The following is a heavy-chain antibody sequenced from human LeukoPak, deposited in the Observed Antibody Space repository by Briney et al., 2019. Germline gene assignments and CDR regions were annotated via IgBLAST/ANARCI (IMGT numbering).Heavy chain of an antibody. V-gene: IGHV3-23*01. D-gene: IGHD5-18*01. J-gene: IGHJ4*02. Sequence: GGSLRLSCAASGFTFSSYEMNWVRQAPGKGLEWVSAISGSGGSTYYADSVKGRFTISRDNSKNTLYLQMNSLRAEDTAVYYCAKEEGYTAMVQPVDYWGQGTLVTVSS. CDR1: GFTFSSYE. CDR2: ISGSGGST. CDR3: AKEEGYTAMVQPVDY.